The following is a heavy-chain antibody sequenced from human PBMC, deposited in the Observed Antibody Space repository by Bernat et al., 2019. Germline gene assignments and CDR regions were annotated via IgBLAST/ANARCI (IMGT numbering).Heavy chain of an antibody. Sequence: QVQLVESGGGVVQPGRSLRLSCAASGFTFSSSGMHWVRQAPGKGLEWVAVIWYDGSNKYYADSVKGRFTISRDNSKNTLYLQMNSLRAEDTAVYYCARDFGDDFWSGPQYYFDYWGQGTLVTVSS. CDR2: IWYDGSNK. V-gene: IGHV3-33*01. D-gene: IGHD3-3*01. CDR3: ARDFGDDFWSGPQYYFDY. CDR1: GFTFSSSG. J-gene: IGHJ4*02.